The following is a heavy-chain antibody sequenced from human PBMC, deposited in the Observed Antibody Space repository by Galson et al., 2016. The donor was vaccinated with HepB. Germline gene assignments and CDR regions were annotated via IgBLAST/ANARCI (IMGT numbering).Heavy chain of an antibody. J-gene: IGHJ5*02. CDR1: GFFVSNNY. Sequence: SLRLSCAASGFFVSNNYMSWVRQSPGKGLEWVSVIHSAGSTYYADSVKGRFTISRDNSKNILYHQMTSLRAEDTAVYFCARSRSWPQPHWFDPWGQGTLVTVSS. V-gene: IGHV3-53*01. D-gene: IGHD6-13*01. CDR2: IHSAGST. CDR3: ARSRSWPQPHWFDP.